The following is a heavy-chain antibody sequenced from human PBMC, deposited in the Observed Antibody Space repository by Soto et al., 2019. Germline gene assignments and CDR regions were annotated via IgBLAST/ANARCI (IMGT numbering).Heavy chain of an antibody. J-gene: IGHJ6*03. CDR2: IYYSGST. CDR1: GGSISSSSYY. V-gene: IGHV4-39*01. D-gene: IGHD4-17*01. CDR3: ARHVNGDYGDYDILYYYYYYMDV. Sequence: SETLSLTCTVSGGSISSSSYYWGWIRQPPGKGLEWIGSIYYSGSTYYNPSLKSRVTISVDTSKNQFSLKLSSVTAADTAVYYCARHVNGDYGDYDILYYYYYYMDVWGKGTTVTAP.